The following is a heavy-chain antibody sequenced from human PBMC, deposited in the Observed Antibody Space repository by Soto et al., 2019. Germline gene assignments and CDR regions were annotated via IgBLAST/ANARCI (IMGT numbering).Heavy chain of an antibody. V-gene: IGHV3-23*01. J-gene: IGHJ4*02. Sequence: GGSLRLSCAASGFTFSSYAMSWVRQAPGKGLEWVSAISGSGGSTYYADSVKGRFPVSRDNSKNTLYLQMNSLRAEDTAVYYCAKAITYYDFWSGPDYWGQGTLVTVSS. CDR3: AKAITYYDFWSGPDY. CDR1: GFTFSSYA. CDR2: ISGSGGST. D-gene: IGHD3-3*01.